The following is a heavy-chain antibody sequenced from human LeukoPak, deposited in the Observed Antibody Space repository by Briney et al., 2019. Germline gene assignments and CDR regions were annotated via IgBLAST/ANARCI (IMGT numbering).Heavy chain of an antibody. J-gene: IGHJ4*02. V-gene: IGHV3-7*03. CDR3: AKDFDWLPDY. CDR2: IKQDGSEK. CDR1: GFTFSSYW. D-gene: IGHD3-9*01. Sequence: PGGSLRLSCAASGFTFSSYWMSWVRQAPGKGLEWVANIKQDGSEKYYVDSVKGRFTISRDNSRNSLYLQMNSLRTEDSALYYCAKDFDWLPDYWGQGTLVTVSS.